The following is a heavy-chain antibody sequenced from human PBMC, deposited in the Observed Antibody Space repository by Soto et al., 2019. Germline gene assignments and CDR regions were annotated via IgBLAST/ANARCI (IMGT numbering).Heavy chain of an antibody. Sequence: QVQLVESGGGVVQPGRSLRLSCAASGFTFSSYGIHWVRQAPGKGLEWVAVISYDGSNKDYADSVKGRFTISRDNSKNPPKLPKNRLRVEDTGVFYLATGVRGSSSGWPDSFDIWGQGTMVTVSS. V-gene: IGHV3-30*03. J-gene: IGHJ3*02. CDR3: ATGVRGSSSGWPDSFDI. CDR2: ISYDGSNK. CDR1: GFTFSSYG. D-gene: IGHD6-19*01.